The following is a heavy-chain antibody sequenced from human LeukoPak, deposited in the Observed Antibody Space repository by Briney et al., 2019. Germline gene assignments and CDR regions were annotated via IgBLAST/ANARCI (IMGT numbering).Heavy chain of an antibody. D-gene: IGHD6-13*01. Sequence: GGSLRLSCAASGFTFSSYAMSWVRQAPGKGLEWVSAISGSGGSTYYADSVKGRFTISRDNSKNTLYLQMNSLRAEDTVVYYCAKIIAAAGLAFDYWGQGTLVTVSS. J-gene: IGHJ4*02. CDR3: AKIIAAAGLAFDY. V-gene: IGHV3-23*01. CDR2: ISGSGGST. CDR1: GFTFSSYA.